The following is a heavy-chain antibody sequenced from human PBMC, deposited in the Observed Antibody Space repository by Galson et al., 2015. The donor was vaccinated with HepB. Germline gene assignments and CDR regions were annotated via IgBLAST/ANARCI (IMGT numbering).Heavy chain of an antibody. V-gene: IGHV3-30-3*01. Sequence: SLRLSCAASGFTFSSYATHWVRQAPGKGLEWVAVISNDGSNKYYADSVKGRFTISRDNSKNTLYLQMNSLRAEDTAVYYCARDSGYGDYVVDYWGQGTLVTVSS. CDR3: ARDSGYGDYVVDY. CDR2: ISNDGSNK. J-gene: IGHJ4*02. CDR1: GFTFSSYA. D-gene: IGHD4-17*01.